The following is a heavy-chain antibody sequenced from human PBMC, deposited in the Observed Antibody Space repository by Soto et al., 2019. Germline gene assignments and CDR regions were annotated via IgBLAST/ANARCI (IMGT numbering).Heavy chain of an antibody. D-gene: IGHD6-13*01. Sequence: QVQLVQSGAEVKKPGSSVKVSCKASGGTFSSYTISWVRQAPGQGLEWMGRIIPILGIANYAQKFQGRVTITANKSTRTAYMGLSSRRSEDTAVYYCARDLSRRSWYDAGGWFDPWGQGTLVTVSS. J-gene: IGHJ5*02. CDR1: GGTFSSYT. CDR2: IIPILGIA. V-gene: IGHV1-69*08. CDR3: ARDLSRRSWYDAGGWFDP.